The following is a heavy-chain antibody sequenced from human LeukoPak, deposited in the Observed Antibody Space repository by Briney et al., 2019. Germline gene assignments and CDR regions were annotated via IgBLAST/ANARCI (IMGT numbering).Heavy chain of an antibody. CDR2: MNPNSGNT. V-gene: IGHV1-8*01. J-gene: IGHJ4*02. Sequence: GASVKVSCTASVYTFTSYDINWGRQAPGQGLEWMGWMNPNSGNTGYAQKFQGRVTMTRNTSISTAYMELSSLRSEDTAVYYCARGLSLGIVVIGYWGQGTLVTVSS. CDR3: ARGLSLGIVVIGY. CDR1: VYTFTSYD. D-gene: IGHD3-22*01.